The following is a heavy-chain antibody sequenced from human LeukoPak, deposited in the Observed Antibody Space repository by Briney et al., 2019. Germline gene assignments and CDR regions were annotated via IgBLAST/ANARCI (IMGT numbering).Heavy chain of an antibody. Sequence: PGGSLRLSCAASGFTFSSYAMSWVRQAPGKGLEWVSAISGSGGSTYYADSVKGRFTISRDNSKNTLYLQMSSLRAEDTAVYYCVKGGYCGSTSCHLLPYDYWGQGTLVTVSS. CDR3: VKGGYCGSTSCHLLPYDY. V-gene: IGHV3-23*01. CDR2: ISGSGGST. J-gene: IGHJ4*02. CDR1: GFTFSSYA. D-gene: IGHD2-2*01.